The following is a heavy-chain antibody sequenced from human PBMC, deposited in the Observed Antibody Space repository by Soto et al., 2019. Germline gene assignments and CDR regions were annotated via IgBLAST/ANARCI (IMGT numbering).Heavy chain of an antibody. Sequence: LRLSCAASGFTFSSYGMHWVRQAPGKGLEWVAVIWYDGSNKYYADSVKGRFTISRDNSKNTLYLQMNSLRAEDTAVYYCARVPAGDAFDIWGQGTMVTVSS. CDR2: IWYDGSNK. CDR3: ARVPAGDAFDI. V-gene: IGHV3-33*01. J-gene: IGHJ3*02. CDR1: GFTFSSYG.